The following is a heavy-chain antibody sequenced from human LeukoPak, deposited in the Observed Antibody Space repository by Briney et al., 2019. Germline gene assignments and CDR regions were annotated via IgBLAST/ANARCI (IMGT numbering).Heavy chain of an antibody. Sequence: SETLSLTCTVSGGSISSYYWSWIRQPPGKGLEWIGYIYYSGSTNYNPSLKSRVTISVDTSKNQFSLKLSSVTAADTAVYYCARSGSNYDFWSGLGYYYYYMDVWGKGTTVTVSS. CDR1: GGSISSYY. V-gene: IGHV4-59*01. CDR3: ARSGSNYDFWSGLGYYYYYMDV. D-gene: IGHD3-3*01. CDR2: IYYSGST. J-gene: IGHJ6*03.